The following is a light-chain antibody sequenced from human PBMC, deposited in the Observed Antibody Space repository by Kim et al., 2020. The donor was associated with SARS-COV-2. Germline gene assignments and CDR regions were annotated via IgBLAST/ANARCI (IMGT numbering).Light chain of an antibody. J-gene: IGKJ2*01. V-gene: IGKV3-20*01. CDR1: QSVSSSN. Sequence: SLSPGERDTLPCRASQSVSSSNLAWYQQKPGQAPRLLIYGASSRATDIPDRFSGSGSGTDFTLTISRLEPEDFAVYYCQRYGSSYTFGQGTKLEIK. CDR3: QRYGSSYT. CDR2: GAS.